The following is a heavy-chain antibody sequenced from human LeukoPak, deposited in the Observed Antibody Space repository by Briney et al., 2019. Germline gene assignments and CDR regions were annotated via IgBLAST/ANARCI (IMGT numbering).Heavy chain of an antibody. CDR1: GFTLSNSW. CDR2: IKQDGSEK. J-gene: IGHJ4*02. D-gene: IGHD3-10*01. V-gene: IGHV3-7*02. CDR3: ARMVRLDY. Sequence: GGSLRLSCAASGFTLSNSWMSWVRQAPGKGLEWVANIKQDGSEKYYVDSVKGRFSMSRDNAKNSLYLQMNSLRSEDTAVYYCARMVRLDYWGQGTLVTVSS.